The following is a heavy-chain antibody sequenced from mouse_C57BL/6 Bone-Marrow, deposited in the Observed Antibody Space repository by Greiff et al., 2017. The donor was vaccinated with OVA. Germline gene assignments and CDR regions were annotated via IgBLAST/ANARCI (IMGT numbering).Heavy chain of an antibody. J-gene: IGHJ3*01. V-gene: IGHV5-15*01. D-gene: IGHD2-4*01. CDR2: ISNLAYSI. Sequence: EVHLVESGGGLVQPGGSLKLSCAASGFTFSDYGMAWVRQAPRKGPEWVAFISNLAYSIYYADTVTGRFTISRENAKNTLYLEMSSLRSEDTAMYYCARLTDYGFAYWGQGTLVTVSA. CDR1: GFTFSDYG. CDR3: ARLTDYGFAY.